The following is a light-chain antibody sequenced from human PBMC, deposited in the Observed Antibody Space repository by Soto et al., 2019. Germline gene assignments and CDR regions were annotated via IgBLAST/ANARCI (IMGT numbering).Light chain of an antibody. CDR2: AAS. CDR1: QGISSY. V-gene: IGKV1-8*01. Sequence: AIRMTQSPSSLSASTGDRVTITCRASQGISSYLAWYQQKPGKAPKLLIYAASTLQSGVPSRFSGSGSGTDFTLTISCLQSEDSATYYCQQYYSYPWTFGQGTKV. J-gene: IGKJ1*01. CDR3: QQYYSYPWT.